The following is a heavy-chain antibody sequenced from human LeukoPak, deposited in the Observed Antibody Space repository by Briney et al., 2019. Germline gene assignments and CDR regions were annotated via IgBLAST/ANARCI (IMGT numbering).Heavy chain of an antibody. CDR2: IKQDGSEK. V-gene: IGHV3-7*01. CDR3: ARDKVVGATALDY. J-gene: IGHJ4*02. Sequence: GGSLRLSCAASGFTFSSYWMSWVRQAPGKGLEWVANIKQDGSEKYYVDSVKGRFTISRDNAKNSRYLQMNSLRAEDTAVYYCARDKVVGATALDYWGQGTLVTVSS. CDR1: GFTFSSYW. D-gene: IGHD1-26*01.